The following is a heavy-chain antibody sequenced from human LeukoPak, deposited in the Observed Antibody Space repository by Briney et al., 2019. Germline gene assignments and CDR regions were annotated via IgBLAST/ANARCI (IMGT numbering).Heavy chain of an antibody. CDR1: GFTLSNYW. CDR2: INSEETIT. CDR3: TRSAYTASRHDL. V-gene: IGHV3-74*01. D-gene: IGHD1-26*01. J-gene: IGHJ5*02. Sequence: GGSLRLSCAASGFTLSNYWMHWVRQAPGEGLVWVSRINSEETITSYADSVKGRFTISRDNAKNTLYLQMSSLRAEDTAVYYCTRSAYTASRHDLWGQGTLVTVSS.